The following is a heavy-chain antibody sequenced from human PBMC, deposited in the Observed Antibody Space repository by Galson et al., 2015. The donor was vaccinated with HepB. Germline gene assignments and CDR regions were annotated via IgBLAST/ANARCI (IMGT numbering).Heavy chain of an antibody. Sequence: SETLSLTCTVSGGSISSSSYYWGWIRQPPGKGLEWVGSIYYSGNTYYNPSLNSRLTISVDTSRNQFSLRLSSVTAADTAVYYCARRGYSYGLFDYWGQGTLVTVSS. CDR3: ARRGYSYGLFDY. J-gene: IGHJ4*02. V-gene: IGHV4-39*01. D-gene: IGHD5-18*01. CDR2: IYYSGNT. CDR1: GGSISSSSYY.